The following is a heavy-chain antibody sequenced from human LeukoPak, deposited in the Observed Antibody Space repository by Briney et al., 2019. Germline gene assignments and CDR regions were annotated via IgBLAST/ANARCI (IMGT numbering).Heavy chain of an antibody. J-gene: IGHJ4*02. CDR1: GYTFTSYG. Sequence: ASVKVSCKASGYTFTSYGISRVRQAPGQGLEWMGWISAYNGNTNYAQKLQGRVTMTTDTSTSTVYMELSSLRSEDTAVYYCARGRSEMATIGGRFDYWGQGTLVTVSS. D-gene: IGHD5-24*01. V-gene: IGHV1-18*01. CDR3: ARGRSEMATIGGRFDY. CDR2: ISAYNGNT.